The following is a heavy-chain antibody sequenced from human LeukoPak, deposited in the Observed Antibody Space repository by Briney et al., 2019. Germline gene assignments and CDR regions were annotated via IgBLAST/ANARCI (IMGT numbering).Heavy chain of an antibody. CDR2: INHRGST. J-gene: IGHJ4*02. CDR1: GGSFSGYD. Sequence: SETLSLTCAVFGGSFSGYDWTWIRQPPGKGLEWIGEINHRGSTNYNPSLKGRVTLSVDTSKNQFSLNLNSATATDTAVYYCARGRVKGKFDYWGQGNLVTVSS. CDR3: ARGRVKGKFDY. D-gene: IGHD3-22*01. V-gene: IGHV4-34*01.